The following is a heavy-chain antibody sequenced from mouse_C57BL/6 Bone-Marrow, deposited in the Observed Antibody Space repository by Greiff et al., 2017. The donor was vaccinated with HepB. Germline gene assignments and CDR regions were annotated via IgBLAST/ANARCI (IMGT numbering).Heavy chain of an antibody. Sequence: VQLQQSGPELVKPGASVKISCKASGYAFSSSWMNWVKQRPGKGLEWIGRIYPGDGDTNYNGKFKGKATLTADKSSSTAYMQRSSLTSEDSAVYFWARETHYYGSMFAYWGQGTLVTVSA. CDR3: ARETHYYGSMFAY. D-gene: IGHD1-1*01. J-gene: IGHJ3*01. CDR2: IYPGDGDT. CDR1: GYAFSSSW. V-gene: IGHV1-82*01.